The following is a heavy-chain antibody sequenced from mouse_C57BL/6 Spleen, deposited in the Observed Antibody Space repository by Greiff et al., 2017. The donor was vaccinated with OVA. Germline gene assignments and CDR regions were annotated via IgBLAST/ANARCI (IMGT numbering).Heavy chain of an antibody. D-gene: IGHD2-1*01. CDR1: GYSITSGYY. V-gene: IGHV3-6*01. CDR2: ISYDGSN. J-gene: IGHJ4*01. CDR3: ARDRVYYGNSPYAMDY. Sequence: EVKLQESGPGLVKPSQSLSLTCSVTGYSITSGYYWNWIRQFPGNKLEWMGYISYDGSNNYNPSLKNRISITRDTSKNQFFLKLNSVTTEDTATYYCARDRVYYGNSPYAMDYWGQGTSVTVSS.